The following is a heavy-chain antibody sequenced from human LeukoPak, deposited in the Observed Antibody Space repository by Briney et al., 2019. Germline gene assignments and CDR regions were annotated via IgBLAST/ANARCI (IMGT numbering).Heavy chain of an antibody. CDR1: GFTFRNYG. CDR3: AREAQVGGALQS. V-gene: IGHV3-33*01. D-gene: IGHD1-26*01. Sequence: GGSLRLSCAASGFTFRNYGMHWVRQATGKGLEWVSFIWSDGNNRFYADSVKGRFTISRDTAKNTLFLQMNSLRAEDTAVYYCAREAQVGGALQSWGQGTLVTVSS. J-gene: IGHJ5*02. CDR2: IWSDGNNR.